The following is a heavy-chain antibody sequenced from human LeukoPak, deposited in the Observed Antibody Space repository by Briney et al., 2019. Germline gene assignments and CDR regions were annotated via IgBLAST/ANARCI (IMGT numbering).Heavy chain of an antibody. V-gene: IGHV1-69*13. CDR2: IIPIFGTA. J-gene: IGHJ5*02. Sequence: SVKVSCKASGGTFSSYAISWVRQAPGQGLEWMGGIIPIFGTANYAQKFQGRVTITADESTSTAYMELSSLRSEDTAVYYCAKDGTWYSSGWSGNWFDPWGQGTLVTVSS. CDR1: GGTFSSYA. CDR3: AKDGTWYSSGWSGNWFDP. D-gene: IGHD6-19*01.